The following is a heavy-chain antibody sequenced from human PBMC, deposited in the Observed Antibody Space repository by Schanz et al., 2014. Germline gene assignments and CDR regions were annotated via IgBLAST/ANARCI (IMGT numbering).Heavy chain of an antibody. CDR2: INGYNGHT. CDR3: ARGGYSSGWYDRDIAHFDY. J-gene: IGHJ4*02. V-gene: IGHV1-18*01. Sequence: QVPLVQSGAEVKKPGASVKVSCKASGYTFSSYGITWVRQAPGQGLEWMGWINGYNGHTLYAQKFQGRVTMTTDTSTSTSYMELTSLRFDDTAVYYCARGGYSSGWYDRDIAHFDYWGQGTLVTVSS. CDR1: GYTFSSYG. D-gene: IGHD6-19*01.